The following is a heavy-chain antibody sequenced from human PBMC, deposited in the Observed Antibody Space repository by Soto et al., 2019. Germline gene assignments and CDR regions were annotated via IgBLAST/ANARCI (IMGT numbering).Heavy chain of an antibody. V-gene: IGHV1-3*01. CDR2: INAGNGNT. CDR1: GYTFTNYA. D-gene: IGHD1-26*01. Sequence: GASVKVSRQASGYTFTNYAMHWVRPAPGQRLEWMGWINAGNGNTKYSQKFQGRVTITRDTSASTAYMELSSLRSEDTAVYYCARERGSYYSVGAFDIWGQGTMVTVSS. CDR3: ARERGSYYSVGAFDI. J-gene: IGHJ3*02.